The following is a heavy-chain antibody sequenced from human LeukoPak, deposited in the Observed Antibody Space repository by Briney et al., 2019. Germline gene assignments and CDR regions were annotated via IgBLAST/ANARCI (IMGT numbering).Heavy chain of an antibody. J-gene: IGHJ4*02. V-gene: IGHV1-69*13. Sequence: SVKVSCKASGGTFISYAISWVRQAPGQGLEWMGGIIPIFGTANYAQKFQGRVTITADESTSTAYMELSSLRSEDTAVYYCAAPLEDGGKSYWGQGTLVTVSS. CDR3: AAPLEDGGKSY. CDR1: GGTFISYA. CDR2: IIPIFGTA. D-gene: IGHD4-23*01.